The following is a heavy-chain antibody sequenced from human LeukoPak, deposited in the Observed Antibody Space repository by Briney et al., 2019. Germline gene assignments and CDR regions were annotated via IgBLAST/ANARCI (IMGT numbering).Heavy chain of an antibody. CDR1: GYTFTSYY. CDR3: ARETEGALGY. J-gene: IGHJ4*02. V-gene: IGHV1-46*01. CDR2: INPSGGST. Sequence: ASVKVSCKASGYTFTSYYMHCVRHAPGQGLEWMGIINPSGGSTSYAQKSQGRVTMTRDTSTSTVYMELSSLRSEDTAVYYCARETEGALGYWGQGTLVTVSS. D-gene: IGHD1-26*01.